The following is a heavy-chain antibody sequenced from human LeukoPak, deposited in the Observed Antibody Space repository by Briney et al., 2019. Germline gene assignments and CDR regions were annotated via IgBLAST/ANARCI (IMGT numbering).Heavy chain of an antibody. J-gene: IGHJ3*02. CDR2: IYPGDSDT. V-gene: IGHV5-51*01. Sequence: GESLKISCKGSGYSFTSYWIGWVRQMPGKGLEWMGIIYPGDSDTRYSPSFQGQVTISADKSISTAYLQWSSLKASDTATYYCARPTPGAAAGAGAFDIWGQGTMVTVSS. CDR1: GYSFTSYW. D-gene: IGHD6-13*01. CDR3: ARPTPGAAAGAGAFDI.